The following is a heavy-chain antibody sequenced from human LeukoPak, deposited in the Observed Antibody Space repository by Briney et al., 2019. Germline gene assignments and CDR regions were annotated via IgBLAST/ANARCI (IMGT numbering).Heavy chain of an antibody. CDR3: TRERNNDFDAFDL. Sequence: QPGGSLRLSCTVSGFTFSNFWMSWVRQAPGKGLERVANIKDDGSAKFYLASVEGRFTVSRDNAENSLYLHMNSLRAEDTAVYYCTRERNNDFDAFDLWGQGTLVTVSS. J-gene: IGHJ3*01. D-gene: IGHD1/OR15-1a*01. V-gene: IGHV3-7*03. CDR1: GFTFSNFW. CDR2: IKDDGSAK.